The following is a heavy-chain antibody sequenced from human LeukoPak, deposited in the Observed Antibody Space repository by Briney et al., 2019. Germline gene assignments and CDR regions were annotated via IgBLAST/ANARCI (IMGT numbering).Heavy chain of an antibody. CDR2: ISYSGST. J-gene: IGHJ5*02. Sequence: PSETLSLTCTVSGCSISSYCWSWIRQPPGKGLEWIGYISYSGSTNYNPPLKSRVTISIDTSKNQFSLRLSSVTAADTAVYYCARDWSGSNWFDPWGQGTLVTVSS. CDR3: ARDWSGSNWFDP. V-gene: IGHV4-59*01. D-gene: IGHD3-3*01. CDR1: GCSISSYC.